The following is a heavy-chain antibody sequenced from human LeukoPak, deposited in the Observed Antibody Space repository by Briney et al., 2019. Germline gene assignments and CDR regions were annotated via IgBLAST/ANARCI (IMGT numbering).Heavy chain of an antibody. CDR1: GGSISSYY. CDR3: ARGGRATHMGDAFDI. J-gene: IGHJ3*02. D-gene: IGHD2-15*01. V-gene: IGHV4-59*01. CDR2: IYYSGRT. Sequence: PSQTLSLTCTVSGGSISSYYWSWIRQPPGEGLEWVGYIYYSGRTNYNPSLKSRVTISVDTSKNQSSLKLSSVTAADTAVYYCARGGRATHMGDAFDIWGQGTMVTVSS.